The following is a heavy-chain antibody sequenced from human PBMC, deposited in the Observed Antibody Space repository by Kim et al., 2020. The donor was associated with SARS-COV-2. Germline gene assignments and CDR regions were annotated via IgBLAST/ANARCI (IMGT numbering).Heavy chain of an antibody. CDR3: ARASLNYGDYGCWFDP. D-gene: IGHD4-17*01. CDR1: GGSISSGGYY. Sequence: SETLSLTCTVSGGSISSGGYYWSWIRQHPGKGLEWIGYIYYSGSTYYNPSLKSRVTISVDTSKNQFSLKLSSVTAADTAVYYCARASLNYGDYGCWFDPWGQGTLVTVSS. CDR2: IYYSGST. V-gene: IGHV4-31*03. J-gene: IGHJ5*02.